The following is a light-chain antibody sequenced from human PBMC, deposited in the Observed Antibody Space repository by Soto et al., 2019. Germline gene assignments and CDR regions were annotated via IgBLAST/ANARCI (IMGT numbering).Light chain of an antibody. J-gene: IGKJ2*01. CDR1: QMIARW. Sequence: IQMTQSPSTLSASVGDTVTLTCRSSQMIARWLAWYQQKPGTAPRLIIYDATSLQSGVPSRFSASASGTDFTLTISSLHPADFATYYCLQYNTFPHTFGQGTKLEI. V-gene: IGKV1-5*01. CDR2: DAT. CDR3: LQYNTFPHT.